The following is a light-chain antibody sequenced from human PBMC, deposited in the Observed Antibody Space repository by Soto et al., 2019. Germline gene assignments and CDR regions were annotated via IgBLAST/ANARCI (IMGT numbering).Light chain of an antibody. CDR3: QQYNNWPPLT. CDR1: QSVSSN. CDR2: GAS. Sequence: EIVMTQSPATLSVSPGERATLSCRASQSVSSNLAWYQQKPGQAPRLLIYGASTRATGIPARFRGSGSGTEFTHTISSLQSEDFAVYYCQQYNNWPPLTFGGGTKVEIK. V-gene: IGKV3-15*01. J-gene: IGKJ4*01.